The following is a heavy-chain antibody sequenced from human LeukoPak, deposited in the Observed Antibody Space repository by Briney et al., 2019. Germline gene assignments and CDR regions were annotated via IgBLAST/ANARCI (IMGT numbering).Heavy chain of an antibody. CDR2: IYESGST. CDR3: ARRGSGWHFEY. V-gene: IGHV4-38-2*01. Sequence: PSETLSLTCAVSGYSISSGYYWGWIRQPPGKGLEWIGSIYESGSTYYNPSLESRVTISVDTSKNQFSLKVSSVTAADTAVYYCARRGSGWHFEYWGQGTLVTVSS. J-gene: IGHJ4*02. CDR1: GYSISSGYY. D-gene: IGHD6-19*01.